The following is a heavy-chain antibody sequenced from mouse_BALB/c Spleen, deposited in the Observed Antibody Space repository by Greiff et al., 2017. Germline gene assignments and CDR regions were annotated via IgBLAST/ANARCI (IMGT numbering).Heavy chain of an antibody. Sequence: QVQLKQSGAELMKPGASVKISCKATGYTFSSYWIEWVKQRPGHGLEWIGEILPGSGSTNYNEKFKGKATFTADTSSNTAYMQLSSLTSEDSAVYYCARDGYLRRYAMDYWGQGTSVTVSS. J-gene: IGHJ4*01. D-gene: IGHD2-3*01. CDR1: GYTFSSYW. CDR2: ILPGSGST. CDR3: ARDGYLRRYAMDY. V-gene: IGHV1-9*01.